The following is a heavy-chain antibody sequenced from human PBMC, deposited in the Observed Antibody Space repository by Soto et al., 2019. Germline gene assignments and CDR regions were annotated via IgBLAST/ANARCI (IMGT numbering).Heavy chain of an antibody. CDR3: WRHDKTALPPLDS. CDR2: TIPAFGTA. J-gene: IGHJ4*02. Sequence: QVHLVLSGAEVKSPGSAVKVSFQVSGAGDTFSNYGLNWVRQAPGQGLEWMGGTIPAFGTANYAEKFQGRVTLTADTCTTTAYMELSSLRSDDTAVYYCWRHDKTALPPLDSWGQGTLVSVSS. D-gene: IGHD1-1*01. CDR1: GAGDTFSNYG. V-gene: IGHV1-69*06.